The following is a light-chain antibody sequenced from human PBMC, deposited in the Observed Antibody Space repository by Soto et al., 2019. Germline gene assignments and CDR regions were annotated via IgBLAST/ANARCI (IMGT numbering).Light chain of an antibody. Sequence: EIVMTQSPATLSVSPGERATLSCRASQSVSSNLAWYQQKPGQAPRLLIYGASTRATGIPARFSGSGSGTEFTLTISSLQSEDFAVYYCQQYNKWPPLYTFGQGTKLEIK. V-gene: IGKV3-15*01. J-gene: IGKJ2*01. CDR2: GAS. CDR1: QSVSSN. CDR3: QQYNKWPPLYT.